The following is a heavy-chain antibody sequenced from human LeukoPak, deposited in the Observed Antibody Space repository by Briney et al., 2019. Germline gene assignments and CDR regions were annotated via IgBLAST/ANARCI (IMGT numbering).Heavy chain of an antibody. Sequence: APVKVSCKVSGYILTEVAINWVRQAPGKGLEWIGGFDPEYGEDGETLFAQKFQGRVTMTEDASTDTAYMVLSSLRSEDTAVYYCAMTDRYAGRPFDYWGQGTLVTVSS. J-gene: IGHJ4*02. D-gene: IGHD5-12*01. CDR1: GYILTEVA. CDR3: AMTDRYAGRPFDY. V-gene: IGHV1-24*01. CDR2: FDPEYGEDGET.